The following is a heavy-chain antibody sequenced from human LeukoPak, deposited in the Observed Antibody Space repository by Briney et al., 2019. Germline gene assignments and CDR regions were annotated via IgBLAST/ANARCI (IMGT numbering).Heavy chain of an antibody. D-gene: IGHD2-2*01. CDR3: ARGLQVVPAAAGSLFDY. Sequence: ASVKVSCKASGYTFTSYGISWVRQAPGQGLEWMGWISAYNGNTNYAQKLQGRVTMTTDTSTSTAYMELRSLRFDDTAVYYCARGLQVVPAAAGSLFDYWGQGTLVTVSS. J-gene: IGHJ4*02. V-gene: IGHV1-18*01. CDR2: ISAYNGNT. CDR1: GYTFTSYG.